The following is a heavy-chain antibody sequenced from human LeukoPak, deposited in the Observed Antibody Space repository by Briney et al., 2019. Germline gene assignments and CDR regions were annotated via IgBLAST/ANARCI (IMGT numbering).Heavy chain of an antibody. Sequence: PSETLSLTCTVSGGSISSGGYYWSWIRQHPGKGLEWIGYIYYSGSTYYNPSLKSRVTISVDTSKNQFSLKLSSVTAADTAVYYCARRVSSSWAHFFDYWGQGTLVTVSS. J-gene: IGHJ4*02. D-gene: IGHD6-13*01. CDR2: IYYSGST. CDR1: GGSISSGGYY. CDR3: ARRVSSSWAHFFDY. V-gene: IGHV4-31*03.